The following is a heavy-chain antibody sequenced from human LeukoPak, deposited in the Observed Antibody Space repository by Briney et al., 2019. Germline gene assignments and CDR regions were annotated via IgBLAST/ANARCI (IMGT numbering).Heavy chain of an antibody. J-gene: IGHJ4*02. CDR2: ISSSGRTT. CDR3: AREGANYGSGTYYDF. Sequence: GGSLRLSCASSGFTFSSYAMSWVRQAPGKGLEWVSYISSSGRTTYYADSVTGRFTISRDNARNSLYLQMNSLRAEDTAVYYCAREGANYGSGTYYDFWGQGTLVTVSS. V-gene: IGHV3-48*04. D-gene: IGHD3-10*01. CDR1: GFTFSSYA.